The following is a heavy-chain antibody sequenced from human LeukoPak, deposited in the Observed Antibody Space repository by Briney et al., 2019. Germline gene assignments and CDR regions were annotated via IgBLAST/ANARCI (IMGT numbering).Heavy chain of an antibody. CDR2: MNPNSGNT. CDR3: ARGPSRDYGSGSSWFDP. D-gene: IGHD3-10*01. Sequence: ASVKVSCKASGYTSTTYDINWVRQVTGQGLEWMGWMNPNSGNTGYAQKIQGRVTMTRNTSINTAYMELSSLRSEDTAVYYCARGPSRDYGSGSSWFDPWGQGTLATVSS. J-gene: IGHJ5*02. CDR1: GYTSTTYD. V-gene: IGHV1-8*01.